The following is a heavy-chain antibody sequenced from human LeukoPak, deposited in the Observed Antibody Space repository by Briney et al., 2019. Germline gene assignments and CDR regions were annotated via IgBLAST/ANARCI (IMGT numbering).Heavy chain of an antibody. CDR2: IKSKTDGGTT. D-gene: IGHD3-16*01. V-gene: IGHV3-15*07. CDR3: TTGRGLRWGVAFDI. Sequence: PGGSLRLSCAASGFTFSNAWMNWVRQAPGKGLEWVGRIKSKTDGGTTDYAAPVKGRFTISRDDSKNTLYLQMNSLKTEDTAVYYCTTGRGLRWGVAFDIWGQGTMVTVSS. CDR1: GFTFSNAW. J-gene: IGHJ3*02.